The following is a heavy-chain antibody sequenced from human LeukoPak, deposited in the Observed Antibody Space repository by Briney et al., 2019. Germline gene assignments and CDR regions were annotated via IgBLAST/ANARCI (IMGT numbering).Heavy chain of an antibody. CDR3: ARLAKDEIWGGPDIVVVPAAYDY. Sequence: GASVKVSCKASGYTFTSYGISWVRQAPGQGLEWMGWISAYNGNTNYAQKLQGRATMTTDTSTSTAYMELRSLRSDDTAVYYCARLAKDEIWGGPDIVVVPAAYDYWGQGTLVTVSS. J-gene: IGHJ4*02. CDR1: GYTFTSYG. D-gene: IGHD2-2*01. V-gene: IGHV1-18*01. CDR2: ISAYNGNT.